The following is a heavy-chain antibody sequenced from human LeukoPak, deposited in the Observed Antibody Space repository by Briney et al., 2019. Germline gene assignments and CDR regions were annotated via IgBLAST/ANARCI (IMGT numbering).Heavy chain of an antibody. D-gene: IGHD6-19*01. V-gene: IGHV4-59*08. Sequence: PSETLSLTCTVSGDSISSYYWSWIRQPPGKGLEWIGYIYYSGSTNYNPSLKSRVTISGDTFKNQFSLKLSSVTAADTAAYYCARWYSSGWHYFDYWGQGTLVTVSS. J-gene: IGHJ4*02. CDR3: ARWYSSGWHYFDY. CDR2: IYYSGST. CDR1: GDSISSYY.